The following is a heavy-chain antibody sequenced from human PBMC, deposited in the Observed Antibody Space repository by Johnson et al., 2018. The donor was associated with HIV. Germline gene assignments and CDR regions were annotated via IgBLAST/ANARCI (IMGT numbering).Heavy chain of an antibody. Sequence: QVQLVESGGGVVQPGGSLRLSCAASGFTFSNYSMSWIRQAPGKGLEWVSYIRSSGSTIYYADSVKGRFTISRDNSKNTLYLQMNSLRAEDTAVYYCAREGRLGSYLGGVAFDIWGQGTMVTVSS. V-gene: IGHV3-11*04. CDR2: IRSSGSTI. CDR3: AREGRLGSYLGGVAFDI. D-gene: IGHD1-26*01. CDR1: GFTFSNYS. J-gene: IGHJ3*02.